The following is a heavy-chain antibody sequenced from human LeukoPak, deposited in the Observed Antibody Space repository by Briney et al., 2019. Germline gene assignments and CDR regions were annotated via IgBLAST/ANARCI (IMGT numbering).Heavy chain of an antibody. CDR1: AFTFSSYS. CDR2: ISGSGDNT. Sequence: PGGSLRLSCAASAFTFSSYSMNWVRQAPGTGLEWVSSISGSGDNTYYADSVKGRFTISRDNSKNMLYLQMNSLRGEDTALYYCAKDFYSGSYYYFDYWGQGTLVTVSS. V-gene: IGHV3-23*01. J-gene: IGHJ4*02. D-gene: IGHD1-26*01. CDR3: AKDFYSGSYYYFDY.